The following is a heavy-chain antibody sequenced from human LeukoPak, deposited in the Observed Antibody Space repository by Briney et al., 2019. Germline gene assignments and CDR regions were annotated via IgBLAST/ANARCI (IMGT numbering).Heavy chain of an antibody. D-gene: IGHD4-17*01. J-gene: IGHJ4*02. Sequence: ASETLSLTCTVSGGSINSYFWSWMRQPPGKGLEWIGYIHYSGNTNYKPSLKSQVTISVDTSKNQFSLRLTSVTAADTAVYYCARGTVTQTYFDFWGQGTLVSVSS. CDR3: ARGTVTQTYFDF. CDR2: IHYSGNT. V-gene: IGHV4-59*08. CDR1: GGSINSYF.